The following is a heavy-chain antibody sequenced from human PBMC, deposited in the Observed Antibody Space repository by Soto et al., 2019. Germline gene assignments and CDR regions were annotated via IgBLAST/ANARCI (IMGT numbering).Heavy chain of an antibody. CDR1: GGSISSYY. V-gene: IGHV4-59*01. D-gene: IGHD6-6*01. CDR2: IYYSGST. CDR3: ARVRSSSTITWFDP. J-gene: IGHJ5*02. Sequence: PSETLSLTCTVSGGSISSYYWSWIRQPPGKGLEWIGYIYYSGSTNYNPSLKSRVTISVDTSKNQFSLKLSSVTAADTAVYYCARVRSSSTITWFDPWRQGTLVTVSA.